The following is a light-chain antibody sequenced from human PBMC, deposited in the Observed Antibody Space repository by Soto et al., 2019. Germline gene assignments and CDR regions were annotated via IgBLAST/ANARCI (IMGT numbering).Light chain of an antibody. CDR2: GAS. Sequence: EIVLTQSPGTLSLSPGERATLSCRASQSVSSSYLAWYQQKPGQAPRLLIHGASSRATGIPDRFSGSGSGTHFTLTISRLEPEDFAVYYCQQYGSSTWTFGQGNKVEMK. CDR3: QQYGSSTWT. CDR1: QSVSSSY. J-gene: IGKJ1*01. V-gene: IGKV3-20*01.